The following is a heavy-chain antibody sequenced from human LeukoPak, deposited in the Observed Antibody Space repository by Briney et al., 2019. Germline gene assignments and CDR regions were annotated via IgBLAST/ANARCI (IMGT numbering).Heavy chain of an antibody. Sequence: GESLKISCKGSGYSFTSYWIGWVRPMPGKGLEWMGIIYPGDSDTRYSPSFQGQVTISADKSISTAYLQWSSLKASDTAMYYCARHLSSGSYYNWFDPWGQGTLVTVSS. D-gene: IGHD1-26*01. V-gene: IGHV5-51*01. CDR3: ARHLSSGSYYNWFDP. CDR2: IYPGDSDT. J-gene: IGHJ5*02. CDR1: GYSFTSYW.